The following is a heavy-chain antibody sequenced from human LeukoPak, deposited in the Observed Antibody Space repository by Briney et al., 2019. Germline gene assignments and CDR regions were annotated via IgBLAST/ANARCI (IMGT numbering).Heavy chain of an antibody. CDR3: AHTANSGWYEFDY. D-gene: IGHD6-19*01. CDR2: ISSNDDK. V-gene: IGHV2-5*01. Sequence: KESGPTLVKPTQTLTLTCTFSGFSLSTPGVGVAWIRQPPGKALEWLTLISSNDDKRYSPSLKNRLTITKDTSKNKVVLTMTSMDPVDTATYYCAHTANSGWYEFDYWGQGTLVTVSS. CDR1: GFSLSTPGVG. J-gene: IGHJ4*02.